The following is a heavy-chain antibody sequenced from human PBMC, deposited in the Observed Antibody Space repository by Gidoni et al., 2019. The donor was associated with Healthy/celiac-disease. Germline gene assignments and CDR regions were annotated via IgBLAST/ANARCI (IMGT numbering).Heavy chain of an antibody. V-gene: IGHV1-24*01. CDR1: GYTLTELS. CDR2: FDPEDGET. CDR3: ATNKGSSWHYYYYGMDV. D-gene: IGHD6-13*01. Sequence: KPGASVKVSCKVSGYTLTELSMHWVRQAPGKGLEWMGGFDPEDGETIYAQKFQGRVTMTEDTSTDTAYMELSSLRSEDTAVYYCATNKGSSWHYYYYGMDVWGQGTTVTVSS. J-gene: IGHJ6*02.